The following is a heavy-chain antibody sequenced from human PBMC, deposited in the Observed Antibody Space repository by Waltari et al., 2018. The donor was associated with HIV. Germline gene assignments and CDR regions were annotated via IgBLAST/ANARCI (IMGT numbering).Heavy chain of an antibody. D-gene: IGHD3-22*01. CDR3: ARDPLESSGYFDFDY. Sequence: QVQLVESGGGVVQPGRSLRLSCAASGFTFSNFAMHWVRQAPGKGLEWVAVIWYDGSNKYDGDSVKGRFTISRDNSKDTLYLQMNRLRDEDTAVYYCARDPLESSGYFDFDYWGQGTLVTVSS. CDR2: IWYDGSNK. J-gene: IGHJ4*02. V-gene: IGHV3-33*01. CDR1: GFTFSNFA.